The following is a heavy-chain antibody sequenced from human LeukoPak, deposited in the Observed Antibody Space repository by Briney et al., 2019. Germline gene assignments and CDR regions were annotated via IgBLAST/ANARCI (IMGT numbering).Heavy chain of an antibody. D-gene: IGHD3-9*01. CDR1: GYSFTSYW. Sequence: GESLKISCKGAGYSFTSYWIGWVRQMPGKGLEWMGVIYPGDSHTRYSPSFQGQVTISDDKSISTVYLQWNSLKASDTAIYYCTRSPDIDILTGYSRYYFDYWGQGTLVTVSS. CDR2: IYPGDSHT. V-gene: IGHV5-51*01. CDR3: TRSPDIDILTGYSRYYFDY. J-gene: IGHJ4*02.